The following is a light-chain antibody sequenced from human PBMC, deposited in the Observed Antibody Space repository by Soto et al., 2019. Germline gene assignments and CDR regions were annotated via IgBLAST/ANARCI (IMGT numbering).Light chain of an antibody. Sequence: DIQMTQSPSTLSASVGDRVTITCRASQSISSWLAWYQQKPGKAPKLLIYKASSLESGVTSRFSGSGSGTEFTLTISSLQPDDFATYYCEQYNSYSSWTFGQGTKVEIK. J-gene: IGKJ1*01. CDR3: EQYNSYSSWT. V-gene: IGKV1-5*03. CDR2: KAS. CDR1: QSISSW.